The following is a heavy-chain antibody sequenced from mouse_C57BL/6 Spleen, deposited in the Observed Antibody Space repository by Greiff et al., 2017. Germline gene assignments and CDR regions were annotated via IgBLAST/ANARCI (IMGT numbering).Heavy chain of an antibody. V-gene: IGHV1-52*01. CDR2: IDPSDSET. CDR1: GYTFTSYW. J-gene: IGHJ2*01. CDR3: ARGGTTVVATDFDY. D-gene: IGHD1-1*01. Sequence: QQSCKASGYTFTSYWMHWVKQRPIQGLEWIGNIDPSDSETHYNQKFKDKATLTVDKSSSTAYMQLSSLTSEDSAVYYCARGGTTVVATDFDYWGQGTTLTVSS.